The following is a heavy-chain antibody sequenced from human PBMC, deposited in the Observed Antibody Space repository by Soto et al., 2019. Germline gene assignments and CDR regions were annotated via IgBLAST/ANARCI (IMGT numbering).Heavy chain of an antibody. D-gene: IGHD5-12*01. V-gene: IGHV5-51*01. CDR1: GYDFTSYW. Sequence: GETLKISCKGSGYDFTSYWIGWVRQMPGKGLEWMGIIQPVDSDTRYSPSFQGQVTISADKSIGTAYLQWSSLKASDTAMYYCARVLRSGYLAYFHYGMDVWGQGTTVTVSS. J-gene: IGHJ6*02. CDR3: ARVLRSGYLAYFHYGMDV. CDR2: IQPVDSDT.